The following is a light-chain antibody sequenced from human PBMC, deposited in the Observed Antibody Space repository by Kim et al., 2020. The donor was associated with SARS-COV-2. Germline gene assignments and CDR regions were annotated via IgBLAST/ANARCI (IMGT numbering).Light chain of an antibody. CDR3: AAWDDSLSGVV. J-gene: IGLJ2*01. CDR1: SSNIVSNY. V-gene: IGLV1-47*01. CDR2: RNN. Sequence: GQTVTFSCSGSSSNIVSNYVYWYQQLPGTAPKLLIYRNNQRPSGVPDRFSGSKSGTSASLAISGLRSEDEADYYCAAWDDSLSGVVFGGGTQLTVL.